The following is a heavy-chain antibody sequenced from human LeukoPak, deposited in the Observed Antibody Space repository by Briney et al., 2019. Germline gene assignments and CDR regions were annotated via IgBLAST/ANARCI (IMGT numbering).Heavy chain of an antibody. D-gene: IGHD6-6*01. CDR2: ISSNGAHT. J-gene: IGHJ4*02. CDR3: VKDRSIAAPNYDFFDS. V-gene: IGHV3-64D*06. CDR1: GFTVDRFY. Sequence: GGSLRLSCSASGFTVDRFYLDWVRQAPGKGLEFVAHISSNGAHTYYADSVKGRFTIYRDNSKNTLYLQMSSLRADDTAVYYCVKDRSIAAPNYDFFDSWGQGALVTVSS.